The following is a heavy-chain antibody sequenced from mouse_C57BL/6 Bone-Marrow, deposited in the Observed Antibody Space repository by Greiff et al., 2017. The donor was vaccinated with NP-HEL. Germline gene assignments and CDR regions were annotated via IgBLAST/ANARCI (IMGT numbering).Heavy chain of an antibody. Sequence: QVQLKQSGAELAKPGASVKLSCKASGYTFTSYWMHWVKQRPGQGLEWIGYINPSSGYTKYNQKFKDKATLTADKSSSTAYMQLSCLTYEDSAVYYCARSDDGYPTDLWYFDVWGTGTTVTVSS. CDR1: GYTFTSYW. CDR3: ARSDDGYPTDLWYFDV. D-gene: IGHD2-3*01. V-gene: IGHV1-7*01. CDR2: INPSSGYT. J-gene: IGHJ1*03.